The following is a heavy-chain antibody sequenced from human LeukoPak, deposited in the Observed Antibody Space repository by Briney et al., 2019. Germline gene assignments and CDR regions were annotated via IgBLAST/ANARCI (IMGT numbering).Heavy chain of an antibody. V-gene: IGHV3-74*01. D-gene: IGHD3-22*01. CDR1: GFTFSSYW. CDR3: TRAHTNYYDSSGF. J-gene: IGHJ4*02. Sequence: GGSLRLSCAASGFTFSSYWMHWVRQAPGKGLVWISRINNDGSITRYADSVEGRFTISRDNAKNTLYLRMNSLRAEDTAVYYCTRAHTNYYDSSGFWGQGTLVTVSS. CDR2: INNDGSIT.